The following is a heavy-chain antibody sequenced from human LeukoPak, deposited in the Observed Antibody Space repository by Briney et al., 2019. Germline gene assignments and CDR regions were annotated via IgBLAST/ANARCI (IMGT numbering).Heavy chain of an antibody. D-gene: IGHD1-26*01. V-gene: IGHV3-7*01. CDR3: AIAVGWELGY. CDR2: INQDGSEE. J-gene: IGHJ4*02. Sequence: GGSLRLSCAASGFSFSSYWMSWVRQAPGKGPEWLANINQDGSEENYVDSAKGRFTISRDGAKNSLYLQMNSLGAEDTAVYYCAIAVGWELGYWGQGTLVTVSS. CDR1: GFSFSSYW.